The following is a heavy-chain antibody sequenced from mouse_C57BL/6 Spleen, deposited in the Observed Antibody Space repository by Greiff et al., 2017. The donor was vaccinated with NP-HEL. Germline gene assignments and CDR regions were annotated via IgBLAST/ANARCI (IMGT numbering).Heavy chain of an antibody. CDR2: ISSGSSTI. V-gene: IGHV5-17*01. CDR1: GFTFSDYG. D-gene: IGHD2-4*01. CDR3: ARDEYDVYFDV. Sequence: EVKLVESGGGLVKPGGSLKLSCAASGFTFSDYGMHWVRQAPEKGLEWVAYISSGSSTIYYADTVKGRFTISRDNAKNTLFLQMTSLRSEDTAMYYCARDEYDVYFDVWGTGTTVTVSS. J-gene: IGHJ1*03.